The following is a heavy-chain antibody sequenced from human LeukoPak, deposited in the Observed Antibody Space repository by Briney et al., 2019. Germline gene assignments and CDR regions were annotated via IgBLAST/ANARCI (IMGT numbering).Heavy chain of an antibody. CDR2: INWNSAST. D-gene: IGHD6-13*01. J-gene: IGHJ4*02. V-gene: IGHV3-9*01. CDR3: AKDTRGSSWYYFDY. Sequence: PGGSLRLSCAASGFTFEDYAMHWVRQAPGKGLEWVSGINWNSASTGYADSVKGRFTISRDNVMNSLYLQMNSLRPEDTALYYCAKDTRGSSWYYFDYWGQGTLVTVSS. CDR1: GFTFEDYA.